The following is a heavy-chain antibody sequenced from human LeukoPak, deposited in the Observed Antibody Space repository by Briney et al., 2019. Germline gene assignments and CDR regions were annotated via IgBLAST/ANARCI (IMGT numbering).Heavy chain of an antibody. J-gene: IGHJ4*02. D-gene: IGHD4-23*01. V-gene: IGHV1-69*13. Sequence: SVKVSCKASGGTFSSYAISWVRQAPGQGLEWMGGIIPIFGTANYAQKFQGRVTITADESTSTAYMELSSLRSEDTAVYYCARAGHDYGGEGRRYYFDYWGQGTLVTVSS. CDR1: GGTFSSYA. CDR3: ARAGHDYGGEGRRYYFDY. CDR2: IIPIFGTA.